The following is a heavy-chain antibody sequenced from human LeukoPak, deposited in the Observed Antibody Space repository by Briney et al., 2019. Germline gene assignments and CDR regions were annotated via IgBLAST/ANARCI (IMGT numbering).Heavy chain of an antibody. CDR2: IYPGDSDT. CDR3: ARHSHGAYYDFWRGPGYYYYMDV. Sequence: GESLKISCKGSGYSFSHYWIGWVRQMPGKGLEWMGLIYPGDSDTRYSPSFQGQVTISADKSISTAYLQWSSLKASDTAMYYCARHSHGAYYDFWRGPGYYYYMDVWGKGTTVTVSS. V-gene: IGHV5-51*01. CDR1: GYSFSHYW. J-gene: IGHJ6*03. D-gene: IGHD3-3*01.